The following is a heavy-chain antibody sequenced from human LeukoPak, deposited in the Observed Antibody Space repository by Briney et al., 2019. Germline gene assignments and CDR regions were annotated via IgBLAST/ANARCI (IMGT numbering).Heavy chain of an antibody. CDR1: GFTFSSYA. Sequence: GGSLRLSCAASGFTFSSYAMSWVRQAPGKGLECVSAISGSGGSTYYADSVKGRFTISRDNSKNTLYLQMNSLRAEDTAVYYCAKDFVRGSGSYQPPPNFDYWGQGTLVTVSS. CDR2: ISGSGGST. J-gene: IGHJ4*02. CDR3: AKDFVRGSGSYQPPPNFDY. V-gene: IGHV3-23*01. D-gene: IGHD1-26*01.